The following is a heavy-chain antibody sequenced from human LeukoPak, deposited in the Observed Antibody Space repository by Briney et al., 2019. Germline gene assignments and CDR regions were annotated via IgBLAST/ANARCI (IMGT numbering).Heavy chain of an antibody. CDR1: GFTFDDYG. CDR3: VRQGGDILTGYLDY. Sequence: GGSLRLSCAASGFTFDDYGMSWVRQAPGKGLEWVSGINWNGGSTGYADSVKGRFTISRDNAKNSLYLQMNSLRAEDTAVYYCVRQGGDILTGYLDYWGQGTLVTVSS. D-gene: IGHD3-9*01. J-gene: IGHJ4*02. CDR2: INWNGGST. V-gene: IGHV3-20*04.